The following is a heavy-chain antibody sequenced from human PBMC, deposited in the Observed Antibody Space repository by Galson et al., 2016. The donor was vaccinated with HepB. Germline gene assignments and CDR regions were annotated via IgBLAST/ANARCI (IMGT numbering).Heavy chain of an antibody. CDR3: ARIGYGVSGGNGFDP. D-gene: IGHD2-15*01. CDR1: GFTLSSFW. V-gene: IGHV3-7*01. J-gene: IGHJ5*02. CDR2: IKPDESGK. Sequence: SLRLSCAASGFTLSSFWMTWVRQSPGRGLEWVSTIKPDESGKFCVDSVKGRFTISRDNAKSSLSLQMGSLEREDTAVYYCARIGYGVSGGNGFDPWGQGTLVTVSS.